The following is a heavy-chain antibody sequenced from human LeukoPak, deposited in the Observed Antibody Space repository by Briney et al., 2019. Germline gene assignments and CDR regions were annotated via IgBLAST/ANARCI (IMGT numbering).Heavy chain of an antibody. CDR1: GYTFTSYG. V-gene: IGHV1-18*01. CDR2: VSAYNGNT. CDR3: VRDHSGYFDY. J-gene: IGHJ4*02. Sequence: ASVKVSCKASGYTFTSYGISWVRQAPGQGLEWMGWVSAYNGNTNYAQKLQGRVTMTIDTSTSTAYMELRSLRSDDTAVYYCVRDHSGYFDYWGQGTLVTVSS.